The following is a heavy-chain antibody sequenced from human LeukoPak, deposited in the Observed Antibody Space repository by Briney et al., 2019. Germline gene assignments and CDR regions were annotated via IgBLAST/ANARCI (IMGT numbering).Heavy chain of an antibody. CDR3: ARDQSRIAEAGDYFDY. CDR1: GYTFTSYG. D-gene: IGHD6-13*01. J-gene: IGHJ4*02. V-gene: IGHV1-18*01. Sequence: ASVKVSCKASGYTFTSYGISWVRQAPGQGLEWMGWISAYNGNTSYAQKLQGRVSMTTDTSTSTAYMELRSLRSDDTAVYYCARDQSRIAEAGDYFDYWGQGTLVTVSS. CDR2: ISAYNGNT.